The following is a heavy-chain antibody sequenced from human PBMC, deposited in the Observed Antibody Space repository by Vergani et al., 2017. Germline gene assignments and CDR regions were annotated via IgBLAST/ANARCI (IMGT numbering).Heavy chain of an antibody. CDR3: ASLPYYDFWSGYYGPAFDY. V-gene: IGHV4-39*01. Sequence: QLQLQESGPGLVQPSETLSLTCTVSGGSISSSSYYWGWIRQPPGKGLEWIGSIYYSGSTYYNPSLKSRVTISVDTSKNQFSLKLSSVTAADTAVYYCASLPYYDFWSGYYGPAFDYWGQGTLVTVSS. CDR2: IYYSGST. J-gene: IGHJ4*02. D-gene: IGHD3-3*01. CDR1: GGSISSSSYY.